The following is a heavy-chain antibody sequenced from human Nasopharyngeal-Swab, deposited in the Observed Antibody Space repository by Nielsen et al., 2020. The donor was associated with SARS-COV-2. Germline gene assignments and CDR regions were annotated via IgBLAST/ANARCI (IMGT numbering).Heavy chain of an antibody. CDR2: INHSGST. CDR1: GGSFSGYY. CDR3: ARDGDYGGTYYYYYGMGV. Sequence: SETLSLTCAVYGGSFSGYYWSWIRQPPGKGLEWIGEINHSGSTNYNPSLKSRVTISVDTSKNQFSLKLSSVTAADTAVYYCARDGDYGGTYYYYYGMGVWGQGTTVTVSS. J-gene: IGHJ6*02. V-gene: IGHV4-34*01. D-gene: IGHD4-23*01.